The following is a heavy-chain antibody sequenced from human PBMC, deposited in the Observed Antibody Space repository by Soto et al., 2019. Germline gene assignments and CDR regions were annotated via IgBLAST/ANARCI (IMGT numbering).Heavy chain of an antibody. CDR2: IQYNGYS. CDR3: ARHGFGSLHGLVDV. CDR1: GGSITNYY. J-gene: IGHJ6*02. Sequence: QVQLQESGPGLVKPSETLSLTCTVSGGSITNYYCSWFRQPPGKGLEWIGYIQYNGYSAYNLSLKRRVTMSRDRSKTQFSLMLETVTATDTAVYYCARHGFGSLHGLVDVWGQGTTVIVSS. D-gene: IGHD3-10*01. V-gene: IGHV4-59*08.